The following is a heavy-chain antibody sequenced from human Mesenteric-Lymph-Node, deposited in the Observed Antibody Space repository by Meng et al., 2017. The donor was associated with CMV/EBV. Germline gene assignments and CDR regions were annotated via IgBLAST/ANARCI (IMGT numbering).Heavy chain of an antibody. D-gene: IGHD3-9*01. J-gene: IGHJ4*02. Sequence: YTFTGYYMHWVRQAPGQGLEWMGRINPNSGGTNYAQKFQGRVTMTRDTSISTAYMELSRLRSDDTAVYYCARDSYDILTGSEFYFDYWGQGTPVTVSS. CDR3: ARDSYDILTGSEFYFDY. CDR1: YTFTGYY. CDR2: INPNSGGT. V-gene: IGHV1-2*06.